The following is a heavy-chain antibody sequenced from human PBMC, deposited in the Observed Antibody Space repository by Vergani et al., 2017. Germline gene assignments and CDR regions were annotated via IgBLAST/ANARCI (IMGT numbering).Heavy chain of an antibody. CDR1: GGSISSGDHC. Sequence: QVQLQESGPGVVKPSQTLSLTCAVSGGSISSGDHCWTWIRQRPGKGLEWIGYIFYSGTTYDNPSLRSRLTISVDTSQNQFSLKLRSVTAADTAVYYCARAGDVSRGVRGVAMDVWGHGTTVTVSS. D-gene: IGHD3-10*01. CDR2: IFYSGTT. V-gene: IGHV4-31*11. J-gene: IGHJ6*02. CDR3: ARAGDVSRGVRGVAMDV.